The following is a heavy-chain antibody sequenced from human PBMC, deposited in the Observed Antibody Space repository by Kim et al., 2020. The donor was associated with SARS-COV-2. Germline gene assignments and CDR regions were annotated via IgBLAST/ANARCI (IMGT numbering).Heavy chain of an antibody. CDR3: AKDSSRFTSGSQYFFDY. Sequence: VEGRFTTSGDNSRNTLYLQMNSLRPEDTAVYYCAKDSSRFTSGSQYFFDYWGRGTLVIVSS. V-gene: IGHV3-30*02. D-gene: IGHD5-18*01. J-gene: IGHJ4*02.